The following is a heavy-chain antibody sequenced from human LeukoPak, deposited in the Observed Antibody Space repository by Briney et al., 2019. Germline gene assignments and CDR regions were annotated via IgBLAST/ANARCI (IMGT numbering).Heavy chain of an antibody. CDR1: GFTFSDYA. J-gene: IGHJ4*02. CDR3: ARKVYHRFDY. V-gene: IGHV3-23*01. Sequence: GGSLRLSCAASGFTFSDYAMTWVRQAPGKGLEWVSAISTSGDNTYYADSVRGRFTISRDNSKNTLYLQMNSLRADDTAVYYCARKVYHRFDYWGQGTRVTVSS. CDR2: ISTSGDNT. D-gene: IGHD2-2*01.